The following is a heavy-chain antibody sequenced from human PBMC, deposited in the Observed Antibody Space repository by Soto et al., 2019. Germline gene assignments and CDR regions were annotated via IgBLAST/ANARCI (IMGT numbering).Heavy chain of an antibody. Sequence: SETLSLTCTVSGGSISSYYWSWIRQPPGKGLEWIGYIYYSGSTNYNPSLKSRVTISVDNSKNTLYLQMNSLRAEDTAVYYCARDRTMVAATYFDYWGQGTLVTVSS. D-gene: IGHD2-15*01. CDR2: IYYSGST. CDR1: GGSISSYY. CDR3: ARDRTMVAATYFDY. J-gene: IGHJ4*02. V-gene: IGHV4-59*01.